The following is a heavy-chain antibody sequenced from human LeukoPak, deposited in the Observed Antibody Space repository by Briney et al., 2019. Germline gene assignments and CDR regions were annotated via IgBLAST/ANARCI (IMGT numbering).Heavy chain of an antibody. Sequence: GGSLRLSCAASGFTFSSYAMSWVRQAPGKGLEWVSAISGSGGSTYYADSVKGRFTISRDNSKNTLYLQMNSLRAEDTAVYYCAKAIYGSGSYPTYNWFDPWGQGTLVTVFS. V-gene: IGHV3-23*01. CDR1: GFTFSSYA. CDR2: ISGSGGST. J-gene: IGHJ5*02. D-gene: IGHD3-10*01. CDR3: AKAIYGSGSYPTYNWFDP.